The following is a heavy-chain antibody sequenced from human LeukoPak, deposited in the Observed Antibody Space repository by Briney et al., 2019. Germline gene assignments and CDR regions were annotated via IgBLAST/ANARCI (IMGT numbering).Heavy chain of an antibody. CDR1: GFTFSSYA. Sequence: GGSLRLSCAASGFTFSSYAMSWVRQAPGKGLEWVSAISGSGGSTYYADSVKGRFTISRDNSKNTLYLQMNSLRAEDTAVYYCAKDSTLTPGYSSGWYNWFDPWGQGTLVTVSS. J-gene: IGHJ5*02. D-gene: IGHD6-19*01. CDR2: ISGSGGST. CDR3: AKDSTLTPGYSSGWYNWFDP. V-gene: IGHV3-23*01.